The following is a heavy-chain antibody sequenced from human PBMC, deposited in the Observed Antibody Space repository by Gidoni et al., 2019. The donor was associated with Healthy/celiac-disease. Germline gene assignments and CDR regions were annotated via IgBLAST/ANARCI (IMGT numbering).Heavy chain of an antibody. Sequence: QVQLVQSGAEVKKPGASVKVSCKASGYTFTGYYMPWRRQAPGQGLEWMGWINPNSGGTNYAQKFQGRVTMTRDTSISTAYMELSRLRSDDTAVYYCARDSYYDSSGYSDYYYYGMDVWGQGTTVTVSS. J-gene: IGHJ6*02. CDR2: INPNSGGT. CDR1: GYTFTGYY. V-gene: IGHV1-2*02. D-gene: IGHD3-22*01. CDR3: ARDSYYDSSGYSDYYYYGMDV.